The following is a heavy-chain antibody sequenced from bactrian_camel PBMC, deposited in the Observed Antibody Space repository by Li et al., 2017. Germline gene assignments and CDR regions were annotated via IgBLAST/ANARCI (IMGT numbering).Heavy chain of an antibody. V-gene: IGHV3S40*01. CDR2: IYTGARAT. J-gene: IGHJ4*01. D-gene: IGHD6*01. CDR1: GFIHPSDC. Sequence: VQLVESGGGSVQAGGSLQLSCVASGFIHPSDCMSWFRQGPGKEREVVAAIYTGARATYYADSVTGRFTISENRDKNTVYLQMNNLKPGDTAMYYCAVDKCRPVGAGTWGRYEVLYRGQGTQVTVS. CDR3: AVDKCRPVGAGTWGRYEVLY.